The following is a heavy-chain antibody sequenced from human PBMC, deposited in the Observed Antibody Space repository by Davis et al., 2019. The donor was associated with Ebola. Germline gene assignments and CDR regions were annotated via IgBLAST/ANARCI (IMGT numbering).Heavy chain of an antibody. CDR2: IYHSGST. J-gene: IGHJ4*02. Sequence: MPSETLSLTCAVSGGSISSTNWWSWVRQPPGKGLEWIGEIYHSGSTNYNPSLKSRVTISVDKSKNQFSLKLSSVTAAGTAVYYCTRRAFVYANLEWLGHFDYWGQGTLVTVSS. CDR1: GGSISSTNW. V-gene: IGHV4-4*02. CDR3: TRRAFVYANLEWLGHFDY. D-gene: IGHD3-3*01.